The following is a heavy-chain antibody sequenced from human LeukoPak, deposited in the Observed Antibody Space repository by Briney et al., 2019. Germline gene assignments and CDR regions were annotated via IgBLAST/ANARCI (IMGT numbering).Heavy chain of an antibody. CDR1: GGSISSGDYY. V-gene: IGHV4-30-4*01. D-gene: IGHD5-24*01. Sequence: SETLSLTCTVSGGSISSGDYYWSWIRQPPGKGLECIGYIYYSGSTYYNPSLKSRLTLSVDTSKNQFSLKLSSVTAADTAVYYCARGLDGYNYDYWGQGTLVTVSS. CDR3: ARGLDGYNYDY. J-gene: IGHJ4*02. CDR2: IYYSGST.